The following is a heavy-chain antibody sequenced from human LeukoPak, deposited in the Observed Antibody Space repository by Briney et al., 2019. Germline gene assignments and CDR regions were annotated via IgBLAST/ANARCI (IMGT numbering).Heavy chain of an antibody. CDR3: ARLSPVNIKGVSYWYFDL. J-gene: IGHJ2*01. V-gene: IGHV3-7*01. Sequence: PGGSLRLSCAASGFTFSTYWMTWVRQAPGKGLEWVANIKQDGSEKSFVDSVKGRFTISRDNAENSLYLQTNSLRVEDTAVYYCARLSPVNIKGVSYWYFDLWGRGTLVTVSS. CDR2: IKQDGSEK. D-gene: IGHD3-3*01. CDR1: GFTFSTYW.